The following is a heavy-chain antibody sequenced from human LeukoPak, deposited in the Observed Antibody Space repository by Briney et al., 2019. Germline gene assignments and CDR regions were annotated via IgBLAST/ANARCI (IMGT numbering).Heavy chain of an antibody. J-gene: IGHJ5*01. CDR2: INSDGGTT. CDR1: GFTFGTYW. V-gene: IGHV3-74*01. Sequence: GGSLRLSCGASGFTFGTYWMHWVRQAPGKGLVWVSGINSDGGTTTYADSVKGRFTISRDNSKSTLYLQMNSLRAEDTAVYYCAKDRHAPGRYCSSTTCFPFDSWGQGTLVTVSS. CDR3: AKDRHAPGRYCSSTTCFPFDS. D-gene: IGHD2-2*01.